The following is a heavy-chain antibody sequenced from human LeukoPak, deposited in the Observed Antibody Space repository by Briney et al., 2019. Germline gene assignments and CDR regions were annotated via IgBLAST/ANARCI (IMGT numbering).Heavy chain of an antibody. J-gene: IGHJ4*02. D-gene: IGHD5-18*01. CDR2: IFYSGRT. Sequence: SETLSLTCTVSGLSISTYYWSWIRQSPGKGLEWIGYIFYSGRTSYNPSLKSRVTISIDTSTNKFSLILKSVTAADTAVYYWARAGGGNTAMDLDYWGQGTLVTVSS. CDR1: GLSISTYY. V-gene: IGHV4-59*01. CDR3: ARAGGGNTAMDLDY.